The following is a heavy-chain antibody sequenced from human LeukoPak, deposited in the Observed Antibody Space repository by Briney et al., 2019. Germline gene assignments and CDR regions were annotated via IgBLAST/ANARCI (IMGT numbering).Heavy chain of an antibody. Sequence: GGSLRLSCAASGFTFSSYSMNWVRQAPGKGPEWVSSISSTSTYIYYGDSVKGRFTISRDNAKNSLYLQMNSLRADDTAVYYCALDMIVGGFDYWGQGILVTVSS. CDR2: ISSTSTYI. CDR1: GFTFSSYS. J-gene: IGHJ4*02. D-gene: IGHD3-22*01. V-gene: IGHV3-21*01. CDR3: ALDMIVGGFDY.